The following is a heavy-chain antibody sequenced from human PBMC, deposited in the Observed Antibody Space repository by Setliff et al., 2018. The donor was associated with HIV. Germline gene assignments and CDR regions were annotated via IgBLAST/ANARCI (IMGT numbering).Heavy chain of an antibody. CDR3: ARDPGEGGGGFLDWTIGYYYYMDV. J-gene: IGHJ6*03. V-gene: IGHV1-46*02. Sequence: ASVKVSCKTSGYTFNAFYIYWVRQAPGQGLEWMGMINPSGSITNYAQKFQGRLTLTRDTSMSTVYMELNSLKSEDTAIYYCARDPGEGGGGFLDWTIGYYYYMDVWGKGATVTVSS. CDR2: INPSGSIT. CDR1: GYTFNAFY. D-gene: IGHD3-3*01.